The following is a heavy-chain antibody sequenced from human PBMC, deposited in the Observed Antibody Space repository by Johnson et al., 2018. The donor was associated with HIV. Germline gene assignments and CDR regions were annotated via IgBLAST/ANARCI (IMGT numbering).Heavy chain of an antibody. CDR2: VWSDGNNR. Sequence: QVQLVESGGGVVQPGRSLRLSCAASGFTFSDYGIHWVRQAPGKGLEWVAVVWSDGNNRYYADSVKGRFTISRDNPKNTLYLQMSSRRAEDTAVYYCARDYDIPRDDAFDIWGQGTMVTVSS. D-gene: IGHD3-9*01. V-gene: IGHV3-33*01. J-gene: IGHJ3*02. CDR1: GFTFSDYG. CDR3: ARDYDIPRDDAFDI.